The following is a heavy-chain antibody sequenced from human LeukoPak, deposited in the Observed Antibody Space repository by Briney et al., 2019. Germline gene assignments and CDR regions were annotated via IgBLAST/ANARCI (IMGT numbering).Heavy chain of an antibody. CDR2: IYYSGNT. CDR3: AATTAAAGTHDWFDP. V-gene: IGHV4-39*01. CDR1: GVSMSSGSYH. D-gene: IGHD6-13*01. J-gene: IGHJ5*02. Sequence: SETLSLTCTVSGVSMSSGSYHWVCIRQPPGKGLEWIGSIYYSGNTCYNPSLKSRVTISVDTSKNQFSLKVGSVTAADTAVYYCAATTAAAGTHDWFDPWGQGTLVTVSS.